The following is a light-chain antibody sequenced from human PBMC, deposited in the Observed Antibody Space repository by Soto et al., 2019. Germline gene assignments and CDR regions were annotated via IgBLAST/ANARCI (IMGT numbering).Light chain of an antibody. J-gene: IGKJ1*01. V-gene: IGKV3-20*01. CDR2: GAS. Sequence: IVLKHSPGNLSATTGERVTRSYRASQSVSSSYLAWYQQKPGQAPRLLIYGASSRATAIPDRFSGSGSGTDFTLTISRLEPEDLAVYYCQQYGRSPTFGQGTKVDIK. CDR1: QSVSSSY. CDR3: QQYGRSPT.